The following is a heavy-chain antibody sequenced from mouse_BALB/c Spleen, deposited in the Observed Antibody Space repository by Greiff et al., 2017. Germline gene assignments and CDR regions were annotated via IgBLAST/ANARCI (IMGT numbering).Heavy chain of an antibody. Sequence: VQLQQSGAELVRPGASVKLSCTASGFNIKDYYMHWVKQRPEQGLEWIGWIDPENGDTEYAPKFQGKATMTADTSSNTAYLQLSSLTSEDTAVYYCNAFITTVVDYWGQGTTLTVSS. V-gene: IGHV14-4*02. CDR1: GFNIKDYY. CDR2: IDPENGDT. CDR3: NAFITTVVDY. J-gene: IGHJ2*01. D-gene: IGHD1-1*01.